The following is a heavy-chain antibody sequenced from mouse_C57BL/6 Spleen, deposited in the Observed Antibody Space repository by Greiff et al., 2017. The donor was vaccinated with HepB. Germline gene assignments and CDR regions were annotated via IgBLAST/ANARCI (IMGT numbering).Heavy chain of an antibody. J-gene: IGHJ4*01. CDR3: ARGRLRNAMDY. CDR1: GYSITSGYY. CDR2: ISYDGSN. D-gene: IGHD2-4*01. V-gene: IGHV3-6*01. Sequence: DVKLVESGPGLVKPSQSLSLTCSVTGYSITSGYYWNWIRQFPGNKLEWMGYISYDGSNNYNPSLKNRISITRDTSKNQFFLKLNSVTTEDTATYYCARGRLRNAMDYWGQGTSVTVSS.